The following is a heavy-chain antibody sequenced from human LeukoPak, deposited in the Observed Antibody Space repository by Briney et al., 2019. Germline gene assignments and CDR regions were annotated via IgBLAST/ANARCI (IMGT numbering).Heavy chain of an antibody. CDR1: GYTFTGYY. CDR3: ATYRQVLLPFES. D-gene: IGHD2-8*02. Sequence: GASVKVSCTASGYTFTGYYMHWVRQAPGQGLEWMGRINPNSGGTNYAQKFQGRVTLTRDTSISTAYMELSRLRSDDTAIYYCATYRQVLLPFESWGQGTLVTVSS. V-gene: IGHV1-2*06. CDR2: INPNSGGT. J-gene: IGHJ4*02.